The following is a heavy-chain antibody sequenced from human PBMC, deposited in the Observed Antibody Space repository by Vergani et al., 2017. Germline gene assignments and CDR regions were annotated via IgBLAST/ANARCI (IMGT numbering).Heavy chain of an antibody. CDR2: ISYDGSNK. CDR1: GFTFSSYG. CDR3: AKDPHCSRTSGPDY. J-gene: IGHJ4*02. D-gene: IGHD2-2*01. V-gene: IGHV3-30*18. Sequence: QVQLVESGGGVVQPGRSLRLSCAASGFTFSSYGMHWVRQAPGKGLEWVAVISYDGSNKYYADSVKGRVTISRDNSKNTLYLQMNSLRAEDTAVYYCAKDPHCSRTSGPDYWGQGTLVTVSS.